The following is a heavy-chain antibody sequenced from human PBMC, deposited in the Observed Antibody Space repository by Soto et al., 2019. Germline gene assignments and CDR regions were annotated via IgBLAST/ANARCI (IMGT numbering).Heavy chain of an antibody. V-gene: IGHV3-48*02. J-gene: IGHJ4*02. D-gene: IGHD6-19*01. CDR2: ISSRSSTI. Sequence: LRLSCAASGFSFSTYNMNWVRQAPGRGLEWVSYISSRSSTIYHAGSVKGRFTISRDNAKNSLYLQMDSLRDEDTAVYFCARAIAVGSTSLDYWGLGTRVTVSS. CDR3: ARAIAVGSTSLDY. CDR1: GFSFSTYN.